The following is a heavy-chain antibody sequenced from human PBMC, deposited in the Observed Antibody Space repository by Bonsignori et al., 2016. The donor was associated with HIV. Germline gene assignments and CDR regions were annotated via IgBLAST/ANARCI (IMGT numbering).Heavy chain of an antibody. Sequence: GGSLRLSCSASGFTFGDYAMSWVRQAPGKGLEWAAFIQYDGTNKYYADSVKGRFTISRDNSKNMLYLQMNSLRVEDTAVYYCATFTVVRGVIIFSDAFDIWGQGTMVTVSS. J-gene: IGHJ3*02. D-gene: IGHD3-10*01. CDR3: ATFTVVRGVIIFSDAFDI. V-gene: IGHV3-30*02. CDR2: IQYDGTNK. CDR1: GFTFGDYA.